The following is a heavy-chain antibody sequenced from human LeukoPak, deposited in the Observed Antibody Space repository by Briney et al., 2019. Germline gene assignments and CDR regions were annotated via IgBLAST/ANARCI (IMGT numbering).Heavy chain of an antibody. CDR1: GYTFTGYY. J-gene: IGHJ6*03. D-gene: IGHD2-2*02. CDR3: ARARKLLGYCSSTSCYTPHYYYYMDV. V-gene: IGHV1-2*02. CDR2: INPNSGGT. Sequence: ASVKVSCKASGYTFTGYYMHWVRQAPGQGLEWMGWINPNSGGTNYAQKFQGRVTVTRDTSISTAYMELSRLRSDDTAVYYCARARKLLGYCSSTSCYTPHYYYYMDVWGKGTTVTVSS.